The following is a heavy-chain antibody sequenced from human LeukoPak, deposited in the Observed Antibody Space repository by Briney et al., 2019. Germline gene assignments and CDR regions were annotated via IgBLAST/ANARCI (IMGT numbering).Heavy chain of an antibody. CDR2: IYSSGNT. V-gene: IGHV4-4*07. D-gene: IGHD3-22*01. CDR1: GSSISSNY. Sequence: PSETLSLTCTVSGSSISSNYWSWIRQPAGKGLEYIGRIYSSGNTNYNPSLKSRVTMSVDTSKNQFSLLLHSVTAADTAVYYCARVWLSSGSYWYFDFWGRGTLVIVSS. J-gene: IGHJ2*01. CDR3: ARVWLSSGSYWYFDF.